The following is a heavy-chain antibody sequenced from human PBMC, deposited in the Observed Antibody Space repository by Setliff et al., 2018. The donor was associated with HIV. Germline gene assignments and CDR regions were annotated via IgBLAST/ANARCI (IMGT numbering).Heavy chain of an antibody. CDR2: ISGDGGDT. CDR1: GFTVSSYY. D-gene: IGHD3-10*01. V-gene: IGHV3-23*01. CDR3: ARDRGWLADC. Sequence: GGSLRLSCAASGFTVSSYYMSWVRQAPGKGLEWVSAISGDGGDTAYADSLKGRFTISRDRSKNTLYLQINGLRAEDTAVYYCARDRGWLADCWGQGTLVTVSS. J-gene: IGHJ4*02.